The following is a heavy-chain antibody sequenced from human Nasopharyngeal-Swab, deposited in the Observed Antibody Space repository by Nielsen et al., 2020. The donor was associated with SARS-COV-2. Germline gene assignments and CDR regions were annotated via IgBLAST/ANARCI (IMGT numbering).Heavy chain of an antibody. CDR2: INHSGST. Sequence: SETLSLTCAVYGGSFSGYYWSWIRQPPGKGLEWIGEINHSGSTNYNPSLKSRVTISVDTSKNQFSLKLSSVTAADTAVYYCARVYGDYVDYYYHGMDVWGQGTTVTVSS. V-gene: IGHV4-34*01. J-gene: IGHJ6*02. CDR3: ARVYGDYVDYYYHGMDV. D-gene: IGHD4-17*01. CDR1: GGSFSGYY.